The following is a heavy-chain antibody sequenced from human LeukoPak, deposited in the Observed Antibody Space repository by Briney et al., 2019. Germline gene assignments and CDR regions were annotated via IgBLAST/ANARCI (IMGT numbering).Heavy chain of an antibody. CDR3: ARRNYSGSYYVIDY. Sequence: SETLSLTCTVSGGSISSSSYYWGWIRQPPGKGLEGIGSIYYSGSTYYNPSLKSRVTMSVDTSKNQFSLKLSSVTAADTAVYYCARRNYSGSYYVIDYWGQGTLVTVSS. CDR1: GGSISSSSYY. CDR2: IYYSGST. V-gene: IGHV4-39*01. D-gene: IGHD1-26*01. J-gene: IGHJ4*02.